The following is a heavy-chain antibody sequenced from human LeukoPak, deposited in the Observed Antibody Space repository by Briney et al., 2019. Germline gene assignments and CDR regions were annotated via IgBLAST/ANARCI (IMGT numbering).Heavy chain of an antibody. Sequence: GGSLRLSCAASGFTFSNYVMNWVRQAPGKGLEWVSGISGSGGTTYYADSVKGRFTISRDNSKNTLYLQMNSLRAEDTAVYYCAKGSGYDYPGFDYWGPGTLVTVSS. J-gene: IGHJ4*02. CDR1: GFTFSNYV. CDR3: AKGSGYDYPGFDY. V-gene: IGHV3-23*01. CDR2: ISGSGGTT. D-gene: IGHD3-22*01.